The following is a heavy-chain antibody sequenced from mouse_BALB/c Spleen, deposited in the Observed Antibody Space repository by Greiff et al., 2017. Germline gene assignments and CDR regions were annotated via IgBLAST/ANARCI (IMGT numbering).Heavy chain of an antibody. V-gene: IGHV1S81*02. J-gene: IGHJ4*01. D-gene: IGHD2-2*01. CDR2: INPSNGGT. Sequence: QVQLKESGAELVKPGASVKLSCKASGYTFTSYYMYWVKQRPGQGLEWIGEINPSNGGTNFNEKFKSKATLTVDKSSSTAYMQLSSLTSEDSAVYYCNLWLRRGYYAMDYWGQGTSVTVSS. CDR1: GYTFTSYY. CDR3: NLWLRRGYYAMDY.